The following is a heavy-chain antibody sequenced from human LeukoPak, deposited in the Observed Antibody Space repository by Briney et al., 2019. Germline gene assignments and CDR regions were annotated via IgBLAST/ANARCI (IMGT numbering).Heavy chain of an antibody. J-gene: IGHJ4*02. Sequence: SETLSLTCTVSGGSITSSTYHWGWIRQPPGKGLEWIGSIYYTGTTYYNPSLRSRVSIFVDTSKNQFSLKLSSVTAADTAVYYCARVRDGYNLWYFDYWGQGTLVTVSS. CDR3: ARVRDGYNLWYFDY. CDR1: GGSITSSTYH. CDR2: IYYTGTT. D-gene: IGHD5-24*01. V-gene: IGHV4-39*01.